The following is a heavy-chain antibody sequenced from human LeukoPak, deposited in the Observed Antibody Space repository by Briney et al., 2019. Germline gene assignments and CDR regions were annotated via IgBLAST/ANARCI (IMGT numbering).Heavy chain of an antibody. Sequence: GGSLRLSCAASGFNFSKYIMTWVRQAPGKGLEWVSSLTASGANTYYADSVKGRFTISRDNSKNTLYLQMNSLRAEDTAVYYCAKEESSIAAARWGAFDIWGQGTMVTVSS. CDR1: GFNFSKYI. D-gene: IGHD6-13*01. V-gene: IGHV3-23*01. J-gene: IGHJ3*02. CDR3: AKEESSIAAARWGAFDI. CDR2: LTASGANT.